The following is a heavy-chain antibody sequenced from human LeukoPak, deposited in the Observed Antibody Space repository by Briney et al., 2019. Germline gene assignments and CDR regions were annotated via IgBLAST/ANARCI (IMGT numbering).Heavy chain of an antibody. CDR2: IYHGGST. CDR3: ARDLASCAGDCYSDGFDY. V-gene: IGHV4-38-2*02. Sequence: SETLSLTCTVSGYSISSGYYWGWIRQSPGKGLEWIGSIYHGGSTYYNPSLRSRVIVSVDTSKKHFSLKMSSVTAADTAVYYCARDLASCAGDCYSDGFDYWGQGALVTVSS. J-gene: IGHJ4*02. CDR1: GYSISSGYY. D-gene: IGHD2-21*02.